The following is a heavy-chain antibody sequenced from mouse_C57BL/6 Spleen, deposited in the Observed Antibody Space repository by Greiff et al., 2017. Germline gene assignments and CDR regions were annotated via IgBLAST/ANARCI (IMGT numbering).Heavy chain of an antibody. CDR2: IDPSDSYT. Sequence: QVQLQQPGAELVMPGASVKLSCKASGYTFTSYWMHWVKQRPGQGLEWIGEIDPSDSYTNYNQKFKGKSTLTVDKSSSTAYMQLSSLTSEDSAVYYCARSAYYYGSNYCDYWGQGTTLTVSS. D-gene: IGHD1-1*01. J-gene: IGHJ2*01. V-gene: IGHV1-69*01. CDR1: GYTFTSYW. CDR3: ARSAYYYGSNYCDY.